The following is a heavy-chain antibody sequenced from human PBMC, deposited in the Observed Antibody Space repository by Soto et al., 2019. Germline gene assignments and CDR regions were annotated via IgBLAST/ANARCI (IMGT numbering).Heavy chain of an antibody. CDR3: ARGRARWPGYFDS. V-gene: IGHV4-30-4*08. J-gene: IGHJ4*02. CDR1: GGSISGDYY. CDR2: IYYSVSS. D-gene: IGHD2-15*01. Sequence: SETLSLTCSASGGSISGDYYWSWIRQSPEKGLEWFGYIYYSVSSYSTPSLQSRLTMSLDTSKNPFSLKLRSVTAADTAVHCSARGRARWPGYFDSWGQGALVTVSS.